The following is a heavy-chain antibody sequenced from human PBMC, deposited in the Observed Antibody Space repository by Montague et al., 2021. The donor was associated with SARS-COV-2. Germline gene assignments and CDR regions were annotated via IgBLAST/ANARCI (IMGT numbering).Heavy chain of an antibody. D-gene: IGHD2-15*01. J-gene: IGHJ6*02. Sequence: SETLSLTCSVSGGSFSPYYWTWIRQTPGKGLEWIGYVSHAGSTXXXPSXXXRVSMFVDSSKSQFSLELSSVTAADTAIYYCASFRIWNHFYGMDVWGQGTKVIVSS. CDR1: GGSFSPYY. CDR2: VSHAGST. CDR3: ASFRIWNHFYGMDV. V-gene: IGHV4-59*12.